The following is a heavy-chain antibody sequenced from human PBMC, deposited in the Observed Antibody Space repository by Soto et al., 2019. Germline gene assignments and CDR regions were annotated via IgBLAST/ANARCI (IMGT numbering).Heavy chain of an antibody. CDR2: INTDGTGT. CDR1: GFTFNSYW. Sequence: GGSLRLSCAASGFTFNSYWMHWVRQAPGKGLVWVSRINTDGTGTTYADSVEGRFTISRDNANNMLYLQLDSLRAEDTAVFYCVRATYTSSRFDYWGQGTPVTVSS. V-gene: IGHV3-74*01. CDR3: VRATYTSSRFDY. J-gene: IGHJ4*02. D-gene: IGHD6-13*01.